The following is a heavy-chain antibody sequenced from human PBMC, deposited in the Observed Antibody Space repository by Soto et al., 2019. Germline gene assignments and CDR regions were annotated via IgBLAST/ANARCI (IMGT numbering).Heavy chain of an antibody. V-gene: IGHV3-30*18. Sequence: GGSLRLSCAASGFTFSSYGMHWVRQAPGKGLEWVAVISYDGSNKYYADSVKGRFTISRDNSKNTLYLQMNSLRAEDTAVYYCAKDDSRYCSGGSCYPQFDPWGQGTLVTVSS. J-gene: IGHJ5*02. CDR1: GFTFSSYG. D-gene: IGHD2-15*01. CDR3: AKDDSRYCSGGSCYPQFDP. CDR2: ISYDGSNK.